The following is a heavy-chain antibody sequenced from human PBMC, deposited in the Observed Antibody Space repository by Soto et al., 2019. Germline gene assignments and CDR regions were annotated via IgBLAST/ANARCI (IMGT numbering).Heavy chain of an antibody. D-gene: IGHD7-27*01. CDR1: GGSISNHY. Sequence: QVQLQESGPGLVKPSETLSLTCSVSGGSISNHYWSWIRQPPGKGLEWIGYIYDNGNTNYNPSLKSPVTMSVDTSRNQISLNLTTVTAADTAVYYCTRANWYSEYWGQGTLVTVSS. CDR2: IYDNGNT. CDR3: TRANWYSEY. J-gene: IGHJ4*02. V-gene: IGHV4-59*11.